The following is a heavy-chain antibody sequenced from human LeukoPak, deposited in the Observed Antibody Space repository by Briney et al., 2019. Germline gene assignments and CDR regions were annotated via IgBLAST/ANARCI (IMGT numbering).Heavy chain of an antibody. CDR3: ARDRGRNSFDY. Sequence: GGSLRLSCAASGFTFTTYGMHWVRQAPGQGLEWVAGISSDESKKYYEDSLKGRLTISRDNSKNTLYLQMNSLTAEDTAVYYCARDRGRNSFDYWGQGTLVSVSS. CDR2: ISSDESKK. V-gene: IGHV3-30*03. CDR1: GFTFTTYG. J-gene: IGHJ4*02. D-gene: IGHD1-14*01.